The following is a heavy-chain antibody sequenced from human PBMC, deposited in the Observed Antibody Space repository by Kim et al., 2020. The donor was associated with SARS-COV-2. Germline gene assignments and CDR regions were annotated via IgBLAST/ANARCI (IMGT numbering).Heavy chain of an antibody. CDR2: INGGNGNT. Sequence: ASVKVSCKASGYTFDTFSLYWLRQAPGQRFAWMGWINGGNGNTRYSQNFQGRVTFTRDTSATTAYMELTSLTFKDTAVYYCSREGSGSYNWLDPWGQGTL. CDR3: SREGSGSYNWLDP. D-gene: IGHD3-10*01. J-gene: IGHJ5*02. CDR1: GYTFDTFS. V-gene: IGHV1-3*01.